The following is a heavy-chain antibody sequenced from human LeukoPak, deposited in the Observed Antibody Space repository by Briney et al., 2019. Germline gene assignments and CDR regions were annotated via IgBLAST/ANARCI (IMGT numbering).Heavy chain of an antibody. V-gene: IGHV1-8*01. D-gene: IGHD2-2*01. CDR2: MNPNSGNT. CDR3: ARRLTAAIGDY. J-gene: IGHJ4*02. CDR1: GYTFTSYD. Sequence: GASVKVSCKASGYTFTSYDINWVRQATGQGLEWMGWMNPNSGNTGYAQKFKGRVTMNRNTSISTAYMELSSLRSEDTAVYYCARRLTAAIGDYWGQGTLVTVSS.